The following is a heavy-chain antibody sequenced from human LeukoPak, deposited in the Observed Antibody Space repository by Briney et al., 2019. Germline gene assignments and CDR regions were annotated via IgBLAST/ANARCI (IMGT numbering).Heavy chain of an antibody. V-gene: IGHV4-34*01. CDR2: IYYSGST. J-gene: IGHJ6*03. Sequence: KPSETLSLTCAVYGGSFSGYYWSWIRQPPGKGLEWIGSIYYSGSTYYNPSLRSRVTISVDTSKNQFSLKLSSVTAADTAVYYCARAGSSWYYYYYMDVWGKGTTVTVSS. D-gene: IGHD6-13*01. CDR3: ARAGSSWYYYYYMDV. CDR1: GGSFSGYY.